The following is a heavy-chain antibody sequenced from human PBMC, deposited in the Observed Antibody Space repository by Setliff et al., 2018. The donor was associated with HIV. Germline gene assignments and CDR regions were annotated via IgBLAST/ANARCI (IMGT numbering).Heavy chain of an antibody. CDR3: ARVPSRYCSPTTCPFFFDY. Sequence: EASVKVSCKSSGGTFSSYVINWVRQAPGQGLEWMGWISGYNGNTHYAQKVQGRVTMTTDTSTSTAYMELRSLISDVTAVYYCARVPSRYCSPTTCPFFFDYWGQGTLVTVSS. J-gene: IGHJ4*02. CDR1: GGTFSSYV. D-gene: IGHD2-15*01. V-gene: IGHV1-18*01. CDR2: ISGYNGNT.